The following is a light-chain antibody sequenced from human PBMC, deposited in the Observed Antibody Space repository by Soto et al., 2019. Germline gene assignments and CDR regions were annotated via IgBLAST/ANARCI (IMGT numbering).Light chain of an antibody. Sequence: VLTQSPGSLSLSPGERATLSCRASQSINNSYLAWYQQKPGQPPRLLIYCASSRATGIPDRFSGSGSGTDFTLTISRLEPEDLAVYYCQQYDSSPLTFGQGTKVDIK. CDR3: QQYDSSPLT. CDR2: CAS. CDR1: QSINNSY. J-gene: IGKJ1*01. V-gene: IGKV3-20*01.